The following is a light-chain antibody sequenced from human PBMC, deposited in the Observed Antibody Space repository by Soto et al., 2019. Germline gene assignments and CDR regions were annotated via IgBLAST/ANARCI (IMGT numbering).Light chain of an antibody. CDR1: QSISYC. J-gene: IGKJ2*03. CDR3: QQSFTSPYS. Sequence: DIHMTQSPSSLSASVGDRVTIACRASQSISYCLNWYQQKPGKAPKLLIYGASSLQSGVPSRFSGSGSGTDFTLTISSLQPEDFATYFYQQSFTSPYSFGQGTKLEIK. CDR2: GAS. V-gene: IGKV1-39*01.